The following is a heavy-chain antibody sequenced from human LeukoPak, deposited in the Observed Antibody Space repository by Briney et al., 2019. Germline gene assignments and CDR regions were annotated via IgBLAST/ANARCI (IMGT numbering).Heavy chain of an antibody. Sequence: SETLSLTCSVSGDSISGYYWGWIRQPAGQGLEWIGRIFSSGSTNYNPSLKSRVSMSVDTSKNQFFLKVSSVTAADTAVYYCARDSFDYGDYYDYWGQGTLVTVSS. CDR3: ARDSFDYGDYYDY. CDR1: GDSISGYY. V-gene: IGHV4-4*07. CDR2: IFSSGST. D-gene: IGHD4-17*01. J-gene: IGHJ4*02.